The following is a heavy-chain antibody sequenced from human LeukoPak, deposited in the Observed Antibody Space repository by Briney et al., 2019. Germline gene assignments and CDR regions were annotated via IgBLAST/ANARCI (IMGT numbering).Heavy chain of an antibody. D-gene: IGHD2-15*01. CDR3: ARGGYWKFDY. V-gene: IGHV4-34*01. CDR2: INHRGST. CDR1: GESFSGYY. J-gene: IGHJ4*02. Sequence: ASETLSLTCAVYGESFSGYYWSWIRQSPGKGLKWIGEINHRGSTNYNPSLKSRVTVSVDTSKNQFSLKMTSVTAADTAIYYCARGGYWKFDYWGQGAQVTVSS.